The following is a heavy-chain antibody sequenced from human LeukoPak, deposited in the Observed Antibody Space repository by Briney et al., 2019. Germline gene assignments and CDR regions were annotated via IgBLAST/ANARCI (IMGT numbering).Heavy chain of an antibody. CDR1: EFTFSVYW. J-gene: IGHJ4*02. CDR2: IKSDGSGT. D-gene: IGHD3-9*01. CDR3: ARDQPNYDILTGYYPFDY. V-gene: IGHV3-74*03. Sequence: GGSLRLSCAVSEFTFSVYWMHWVRQAPGKGLVWVSRIKSDGSGTTYADSVKGRFTISRDNSKNTLYLQMNSLRAEDTAVYYCARDQPNYDILTGYYPFDYWGQGTLVTVSS.